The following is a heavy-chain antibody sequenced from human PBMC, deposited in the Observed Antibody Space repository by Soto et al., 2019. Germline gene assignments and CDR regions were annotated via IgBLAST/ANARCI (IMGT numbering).Heavy chain of an antibody. Sequence: HPGGSLRLSCAASGFTVSSNYMSWVRQAPGKGLEWVSVIYSGGSTYYADSVKGRFTISRDNSKNTLYLQMNSLRAEDTAVYYCARGATWYDSSGYRSRLLADAFDIWGQGTMVTVSS. D-gene: IGHD3-22*01. CDR3: ARGATWYDSSGYRSRLLADAFDI. V-gene: IGHV3-53*05. CDR2: IYSGGST. J-gene: IGHJ3*02. CDR1: GFTVSSNY.